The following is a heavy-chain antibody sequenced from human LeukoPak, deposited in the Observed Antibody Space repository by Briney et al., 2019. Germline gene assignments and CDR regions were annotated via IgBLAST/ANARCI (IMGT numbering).Heavy chain of an antibody. J-gene: IGHJ4*02. CDR3: ARRGRGAKTNGHFDY. CDR1: AGSISGYS. V-gene: IGHV4-59*08. CDR2: IYYSGST. D-gene: IGHD1-26*01. Sequence: ETLSLTCTVSAGSISGYSWSWIRQPPGKGLEWIGYIYYSGSTNYNPSLKSRVTISVDTSKNQFSLKLSSVTAADTAVYYCARRGRGAKTNGHFDYWGQGTLVTVSS.